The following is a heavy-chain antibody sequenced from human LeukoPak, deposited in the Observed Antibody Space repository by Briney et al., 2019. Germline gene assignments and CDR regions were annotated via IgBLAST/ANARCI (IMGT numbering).Heavy chain of an antibody. Sequence: ASVKVSCKASGYTFTTYGIVWLRQAPGEGIQWMGWISPYNDNTKYAQKLQGRVTMTADTSTSTVYMELRSLRSDDTAVYYCARGSPPRRNYDSRGYYSYYFDYWGQGTLVTVSS. CDR1: GYTFTTYG. CDR2: ISPYNDNT. CDR3: ARGSPPRRNYDSRGYYSYYFDY. D-gene: IGHD3-22*01. V-gene: IGHV1-18*01. J-gene: IGHJ4*02.